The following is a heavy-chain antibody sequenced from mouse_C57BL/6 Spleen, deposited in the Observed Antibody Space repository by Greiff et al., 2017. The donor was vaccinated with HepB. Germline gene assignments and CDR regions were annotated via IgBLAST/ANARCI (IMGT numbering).Heavy chain of an antibody. J-gene: IGHJ3*01. Sequence: LQESGPELVKPGASVKISCKASGYAFSSSWMNWVKQRPGKGLEWIGRIYPGDGDTNYNGKFKGKATLTADKSSSTAYMQLSSLTSEDSAVYFGARGAYGYDVAWFAYWGQGTLVTVSA. CDR1: GYAFSSSW. V-gene: IGHV1-82*01. CDR3: ARGAYGYDVAWFAY. D-gene: IGHD2-2*01. CDR2: IYPGDGDT.